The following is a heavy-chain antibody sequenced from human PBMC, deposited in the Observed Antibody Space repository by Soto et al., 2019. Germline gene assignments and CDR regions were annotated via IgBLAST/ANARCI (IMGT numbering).Heavy chain of an antibody. J-gene: IGHJ4*02. CDR1: GYTFTSYG. D-gene: IGHD3-3*01. V-gene: IGHV1-18*04. Sequence: XSVEVSFKGSGYTFTSYGISWVRQAPGQGLEWMGWISAYNGNTNYAQKLQGRVTMTTDTSTSTAYMELRSLRSDDTAVYYCARLTSTIFGVVPMYYFDYWGQGTLVTVSS. CDR2: ISAYNGNT. CDR3: ARLTSTIFGVVPMYYFDY.